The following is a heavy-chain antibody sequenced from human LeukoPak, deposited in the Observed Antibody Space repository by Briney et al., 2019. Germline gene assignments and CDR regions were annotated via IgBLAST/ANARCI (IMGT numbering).Heavy chain of an antibody. CDR1: GFIFRIYG. CDR2: IWYDGSKK. Sequence: GGSLRLSCAASGFIFRIYGMHWVRQAPGKGLEWVALIWYDGSKKYYADSVKGRFTISRDNSNNTLYLQMNSLRAEDTAVYYCARGLSEADYWGQGTLVTVSS. CDR3: ARGLSEADY. J-gene: IGHJ4*02. D-gene: IGHD6-19*01. V-gene: IGHV3-33*08.